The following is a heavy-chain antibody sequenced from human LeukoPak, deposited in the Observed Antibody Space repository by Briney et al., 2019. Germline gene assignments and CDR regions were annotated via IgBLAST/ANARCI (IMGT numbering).Heavy chain of an antibody. D-gene: IGHD3-9*01. CDR1: GFTFSSYA. CDR3: AKSGGYFDWTPYFDY. CDR2: ISGSGGST. V-gene: IGHV3-23*01. J-gene: IGHJ4*02. Sequence: GGSLRLSCAASGFTFSSYAMSWVRQAPGKGLEWVSAISGSGGSTYYADSVKGRFTISRDNSKNTLYLQMNSLRAEDTAVYYCAKSGGYFDWTPYFDYWGRGTLVTVSS.